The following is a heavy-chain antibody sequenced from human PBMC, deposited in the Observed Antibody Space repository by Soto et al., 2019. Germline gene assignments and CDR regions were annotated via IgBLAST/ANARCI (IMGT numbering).Heavy chain of an antibody. CDR3: ARDSYDGDIVVVPAAIGGWFDP. CDR2: ISSSSSTI. V-gene: IGHV3-48*01. D-gene: IGHD2-2*01. CDR1: GFTFSSYS. Sequence: GGSLRLSCAASGFTFSSYSMNWVRQAPGKGLEWVSYISSSSSTIYYADSVKGRFTISRDNAKNSLYLQMNSLRAEDTALYYCARDSYDGDIVVVPAAIGGWFDPWGQGTLVTVSS. J-gene: IGHJ5*02.